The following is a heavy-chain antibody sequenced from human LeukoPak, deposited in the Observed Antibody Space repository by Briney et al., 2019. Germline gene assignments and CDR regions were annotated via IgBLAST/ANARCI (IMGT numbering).Heavy chain of an antibody. D-gene: IGHD3-9*01. CDR3: VRLSNDWSLDY. Sequence: GESLRISCKGSGYSFTSYWISWVRQMPGKGLEWMGRIDPSDSYTNYSPSFQGQVTISADKSINTAYLQWTSLRASDAAIYYCVRLSNDWSLDYWGQGTLVTVSS. V-gene: IGHV5-10-1*04. CDR1: GYSFTSYW. CDR2: IDPSDSYT. J-gene: IGHJ4*02.